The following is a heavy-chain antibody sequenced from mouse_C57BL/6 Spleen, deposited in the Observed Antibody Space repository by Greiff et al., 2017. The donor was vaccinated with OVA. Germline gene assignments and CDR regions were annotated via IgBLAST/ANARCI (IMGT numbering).Heavy chain of an antibody. D-gene: IGHD2-4*01. CDR3: ARVGDYYDYDVPAY. V-gene: IGHV1-18*01. CDR2: INPNNGGT. Sequence: EVQLKESGPELVKPGASVKIPCKASGYTFTDYNMDWVKQSHGKSLEWIGDINPNNGGTIYNQKFKGKATLTVDKSSSTAYMELRSLTSEDTAVYYCARVGDYYDYDVPAYWGQGTLVTVSA. CDR1: GYTFTDYN. J-gene: IGHJ3*01.